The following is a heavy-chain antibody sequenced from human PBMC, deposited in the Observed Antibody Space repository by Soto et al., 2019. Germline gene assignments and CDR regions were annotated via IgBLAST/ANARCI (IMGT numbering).Heavy chain of an antibody. CDR1: GFTFSSYS. CDR3: ARPVRGVYYYGMDV. J-gene: IGHJ6*02. Sequence: GGSLRLSCAASGFTFSSYSINWVRQAPGKGLEWVSYISSSSSTIYYADSVKGRFTISRDNAKNSLYLQMNSLRDEDTAVYYCARPVRGVYYYGMDVWGQGTTVTVSS. D-gene: IGHD3-10*02. V-gene: IGHV3-48*02. CDR2: ISSSSSTI.